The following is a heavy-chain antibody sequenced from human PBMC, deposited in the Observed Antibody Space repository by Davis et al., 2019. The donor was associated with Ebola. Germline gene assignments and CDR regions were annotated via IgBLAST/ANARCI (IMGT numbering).Heavy chain of an antibody. CDR2: IYSGGST. CDR3: ASGNGDYVGGGSGY. J-gene: IGHJ4*02. V-gene: IGHV3-53*04. D-gene: IGHD4-17*01. CDR1: GFTFSSYW. Sequence: GESLKISCAASGFTFSSYWMSWVRQAPGKGLEWVSVIYSGGSTYYADPVKGRFTISRHNSKNTLYLQMNSLRAEDTAVYYCASGNGDYVGGGSGYWGQGTLVTVSS.